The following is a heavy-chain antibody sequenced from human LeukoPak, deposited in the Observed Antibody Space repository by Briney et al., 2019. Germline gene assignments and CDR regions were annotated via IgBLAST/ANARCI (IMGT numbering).Heavy chain of an antibody. CDR2: VWYDKSKK. D-gene: IGHD1-14*01. V-gene: IGHV3-33*01. CDR3: ATRSRYYFDY. CDR1: GFTFSSYG. Sequence: PGGSLRLSCTASGFTFSSYGMHWVRQAPGKGLEWVAVVWYDKSKKDYADSVKGRFTISRDNSKNTLYLQMNSLRAEDTTVYSCATRSRYYFDYWGQGTLVTVSS. J-gene: IGHJ4*02.